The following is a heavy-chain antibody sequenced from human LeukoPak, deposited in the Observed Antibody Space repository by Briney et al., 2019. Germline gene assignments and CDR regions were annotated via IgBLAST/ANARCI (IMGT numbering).Heavy chain of an antibody. V-gene: IGHV4-39*07. D-gene: IGHD1-26*01. CDR3: XXXXXXXRGGGYYYMDV. J-gene: IGHJ6*03. CDR2: IYYSGST. Sequence: PSETLSLTCTVSGGSISSSSYYWGWIRQPPGKGLEWIGSIYYSGSTYYNPSLKSRVTISVDTSKNQFSLKLSSVTAADTAVYXXXXXXXXXRGGGYYYMDVWGKGTTVTVSS. CDR1: GGSISSSSYY.